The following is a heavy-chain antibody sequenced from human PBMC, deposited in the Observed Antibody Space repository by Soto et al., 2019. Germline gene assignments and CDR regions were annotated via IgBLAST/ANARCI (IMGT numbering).Heavy chain of an antibody. CDR3: ARVDPLDAFDI. CDR2: INHSGST. J-gene: IGHJ3*02. CDR1: GGSFSGYY. V-gene: IGHV4-34*01. Sequence: SETLSLTCAVYGGSFSGYYWSWIRQPPGKGLEWIGEINHSGSTNYNPSLKSRVTISVDTSKNQFSLKLSSVTAADTAVYYCARVDPLDAFDIWGQGTMVTVSS.